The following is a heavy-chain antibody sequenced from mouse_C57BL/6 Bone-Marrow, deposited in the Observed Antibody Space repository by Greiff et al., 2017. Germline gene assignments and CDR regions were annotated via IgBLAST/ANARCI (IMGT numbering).Heavy chain of an antibody. J-gene: IGHJ2*01. D-gene: IGHD1-1*01. CDR1: GFTFSSYA. Sequence: EVQLVESGGGLVKPGGSLKLSCAASGFTFSSYAMSWVRQTPEKRLEWVATISDGGSYTYYPDNVKGRFTISRDNAKNNLYLQMSHLESEDTAMYFCARDRDITAVVGGFFDYWGQGTTLTVSS. CDR2: ISDGGSYT. CDR3: ARDRDITAVVGGFFDY. V-gene: IGHV5-4*01.